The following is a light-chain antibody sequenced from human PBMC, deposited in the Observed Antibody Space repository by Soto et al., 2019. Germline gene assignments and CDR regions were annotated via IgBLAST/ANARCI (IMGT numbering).Light chain of an antibody. V-gene: IGKV1-27*01. J-gene: IGKJ4*01. CDR1: QGISNY. CDR2: AAS. Sequence: DIPMTKSPSSLSAAVGDRVTITCRASQGISNYLAWYQQIPGKVPKLLISAASTLQSGVPARFSGSGSGTDFTITISSLQPEDVATYYCQKYTNVPAFGGGTQVEI. CDR3: QKYTNVPA.